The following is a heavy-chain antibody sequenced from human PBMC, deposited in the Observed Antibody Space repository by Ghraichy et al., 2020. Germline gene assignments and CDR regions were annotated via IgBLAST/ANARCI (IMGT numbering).Heavy chain of an antibody. V-gene: IGHV3-48*03. CDR1: GFTFSSYE. Sequence: GESLNISCAASGFTFSSYEMNWVRQAPGKGLEWVSYISDSGNIIYYADSVKGRFTISRDNAKNSLYLQMNSLRAEDTAVYSCASSRVNWALPGFDYWGQGTLVTVSS. D-gene: IGHD1-1*01. J-gene: IGHJ4*02. CDR2: ISDSGNII. CDR3: ASSRVNWALPGFDY.